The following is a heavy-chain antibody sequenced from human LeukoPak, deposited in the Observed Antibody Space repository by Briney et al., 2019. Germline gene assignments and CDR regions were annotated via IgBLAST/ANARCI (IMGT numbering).Heavy chain of an antibody. V-gene: IGHV3-23*01. CDR2: IRGSGSST. D-gene: IGHD2-2*01. J-gene: IGHJ4*02. CDR3: AKARCSGNSCFLIDY. Sequence: GGSLRLSCAASGFTFSSFALSWVSQAPGKGLEWVSAIRGSGSSTFYADSVKARFTISRDNSKNTLFLQMNSLRAEDTAVYYCAKARCSGNSCFLIDYWGQGTLVTVSS. CDR1: GFTFSSFA.